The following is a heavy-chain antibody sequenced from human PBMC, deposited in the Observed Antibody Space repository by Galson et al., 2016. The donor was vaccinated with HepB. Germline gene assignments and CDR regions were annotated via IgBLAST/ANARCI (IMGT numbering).Heavy chain of an antibody. CDR3: VRDRGAAAPRGMDV. D-gene: IGHD6-13*01. Sequence: SLRLSCAASGFTFNKYWMSWVRQAPGKGLEWVANIKQDGSQKYYVDSVKGRFTISRDDAKKSLYLQMNSLRAEDTAVYSCVRDRGAAAPRGMDVWGQGTTVIVSS. J-gene: IGHJ6*02. CDR2: IKQDGSQK. V-gene: IGHV3-7*01. CDR1: GFTFNKYW.